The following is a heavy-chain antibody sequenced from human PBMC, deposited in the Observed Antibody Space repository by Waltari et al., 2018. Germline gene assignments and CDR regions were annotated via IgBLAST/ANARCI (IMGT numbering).Heavy chain of an antibody. V-gene: IGHV4-59*01. D-gene: IGHD2-2*01. CDR3: ARWSCSSTSCFSYYYYMDV. J-gene: IGHJ6*03. Sequence: QVQLQESGPGLVKPSETLSLTCTVSGGSISSYYWSWIRQPPGKGLEWIGYIYYSGSTNYHPYLKHRVTISVDTSKNQFSLKLSSVTAADTAVYYCARWSCSSTSCFSYYYYMDVWGKGTTVTVSS. CDR1: GGSISSYY. CDR2: IYYSGST.